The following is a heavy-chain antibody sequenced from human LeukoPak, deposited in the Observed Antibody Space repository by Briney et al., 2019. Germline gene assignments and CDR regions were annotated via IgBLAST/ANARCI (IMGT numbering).Heavy chain of an antibody. J-gene: IGHJ3*02. Sequence: ASVTVSCKASGYTFTSYYMHWVRQAPGQGLEWMGIINPRGGSTSYAQKFQGRVTMTKDTSTSTVYMELSSLRSEDTAVFYCARAGPLAGGVSDDNFDIWGQGTMVTVSS. CDR1: GYTFTSYY. V-gene: IGHV1-46*01. D-gene: IGHD3-9*01. CDR3: ARAGPLAGGVSDDNFDI. CDR2: INPRGGST.